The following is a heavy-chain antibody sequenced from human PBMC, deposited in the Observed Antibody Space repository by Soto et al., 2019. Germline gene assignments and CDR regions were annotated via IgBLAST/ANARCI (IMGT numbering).Heavy chain of an antibody. CDR3: ASGNSGSYRRPSWFDP. Sequence: SETLSLTCTVSGGSISSSSYYWGWIRQPPGKGLEWIGSIYYSGSTYYNPSLKIRVTISVDTSKNQFSLKLSSVTAADTAVYYCASGNSGSYRRPSWFDPWGQGTLVTVSS. D-gene: IGHD1-26*01. V-gene: IGHV4-39*01. CDR1: GGSISSSSYY. CDR2: IYYSGST. J-gene: IGHJ5*02.